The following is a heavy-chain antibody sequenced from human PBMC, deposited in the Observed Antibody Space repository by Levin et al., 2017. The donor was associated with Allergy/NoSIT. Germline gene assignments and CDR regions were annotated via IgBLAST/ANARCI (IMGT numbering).Heavy chain of an antibody. J-gene: IGHJ6*03. V-gene: IGHV5-51*01. CDR1: GYSFTSYW. CDR2: IYPGDSDT. D-gene: IGHD1-1*01. CDR3: ARRGTRDYYYYMDV. Sequence: GESLKISCQGSGYSFTSYWIGWVRQMPGKGLEWMGIIYPGDSDTRYSPSFQGLVTISADKSISTAYLQWSRLNASDTAIYYCARRGTRDYYYYMDVWGKGTTVTVSS.